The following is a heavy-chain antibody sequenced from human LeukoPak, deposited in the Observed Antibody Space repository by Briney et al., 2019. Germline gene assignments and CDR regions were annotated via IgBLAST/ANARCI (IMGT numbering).Heavy chain of an antibody. CDR2: ISSTSSYI. V-gene: IGHV3-21*01. CDR3: AKTTDNYYYYYMDV. J-gene: IGHJ6*03. D-gene: IGHD4-17*01. Sequence: PGGSLRLSCAASGFTFSGYSMNWVRQAPGKGLEWVSTISSTSSYIYYADSVKGRFTISRDNAKNSLYLQMSSLRAEDTAVYYCAKTTDNYYYYYMDVWGKGTTVTVSS. CDR1: GFTFSGYS.